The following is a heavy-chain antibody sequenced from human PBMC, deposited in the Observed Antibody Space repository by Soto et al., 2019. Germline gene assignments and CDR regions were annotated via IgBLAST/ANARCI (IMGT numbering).Heavy chain of an antibody. Sequence: QVQLQESGPGLVKPSETLSLTCTVSGGSITDSYWSWIRQPPGKGLEWIGYIYYGGRTSYNPSLKSRVTISVDSSKTHFSLKLNSVTAADTAVYYCARETRRWGFTPSDMDVWGKGTTVTVSS. J-gene: IGHJ6*03. CDR2: IYYGGRT. V-gene: IGHV4-59*01. D-gene: IGHD7-27*01. CDR3: ARETRRWGFTPSDMDV. CDR1: GGSITDSY.